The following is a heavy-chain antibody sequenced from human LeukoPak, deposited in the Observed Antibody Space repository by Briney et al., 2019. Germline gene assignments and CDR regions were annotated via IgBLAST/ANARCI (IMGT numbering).Heavy chain of an antibody. CDR2: IYCSGSS. Sequence: SETLSLTCTVSGGSISSYYWSWIRQPPGKGLEWIGYIYCSGSSTYNPSLKSRVTISVDTTKNQFSLKLSSVTAADTAVYYCASSYSSGSYPSHFDYCGQGNLVTVSS. D-gene: IGHD6-19*01. V-gene: IGHV4-59*01. J-gene: IGHJ4*02. CDR1: GGSISSYY. CDR3: ASSYSSGSYPSHFDY.